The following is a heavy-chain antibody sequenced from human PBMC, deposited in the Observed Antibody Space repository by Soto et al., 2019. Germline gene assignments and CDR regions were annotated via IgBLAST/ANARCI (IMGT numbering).Heavy chain of an antibody. CDR1: GVTFMTYW. D-gene: IGHD3-22*01. CDR3: ARSGLALPYSASHWFDP. CDR2: INSDASHT. V-gene: IGHV3-74*01. Sequence: AESPRLYCSSSGVTFMTYWMHWIRHVPGKGLEWVSRINSDASHTYYADSVKGRFTISRDNAKNSLFLQMNSLRGEDTAVYYCARSGLALPYSASHWFDPWGHGTLVTVS. J-gene: IGHJ5*02.